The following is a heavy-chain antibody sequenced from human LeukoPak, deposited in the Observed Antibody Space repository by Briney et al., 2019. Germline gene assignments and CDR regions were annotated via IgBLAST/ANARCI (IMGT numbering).Heavy chain of an antibody. D-gene: IGHD6-19*01. J-gene: IGHJ4*02. CDR3: ARGSGWDFDY. CDR2: IYSGGST. V-gene: IGHV3-66*01. CDR1: GFTVSSYY. Sequence: PGGSLILSCAASGFTVSSYYMYWVRQAPGKGLEWVSFIYSGGSTYYADSVKGRFTISRDNSKNTLYLQMNSLRAEDTAVYYCARGSGWDFDYWGQGTLVTVSS.